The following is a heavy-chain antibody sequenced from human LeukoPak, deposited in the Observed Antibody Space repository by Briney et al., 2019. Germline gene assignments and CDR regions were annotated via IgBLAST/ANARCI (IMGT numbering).Heavy chain of an antibody. CDR3: AIRSGTRKYQYYFDY. CDR1: EITFSNYA. D-gene: IGHD1-1*01. CDR2: ISYDGSTI. Sequence: GGSLRLSCAASEITFSNYAVHWFRQAPGKGLQWVAVISYDGSTIHYADSVKGRFTISRDTSKKTVYLQMNSLRVEDTAVYYCAIRSGTRKYQYYFDYWGQGTLVTVSS. V-gene: IGHV3-30-3*01. J-gene: IGHJ4*02.